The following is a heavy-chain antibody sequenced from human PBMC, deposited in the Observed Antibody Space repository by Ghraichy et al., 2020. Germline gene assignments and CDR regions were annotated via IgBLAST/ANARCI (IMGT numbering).Heavy chain of an antibody. D-gene: IGHD3-10*01. V-gene: IGHV3-23*01. CDR3: TKGSGDTWYNL. J-gene: IGHJ4*02. Sequence: GSLRLSCAASGFIFSNYAMSWVRQAPGKGLEWVSLIGGSGGSIYYADSVKGRFTISRDNSKNTLYLQMNSLRADDTAVYYCTKGSGDTWYNLWGQGTLVTVSS. CDR1: GFIFSNYA. CDR2: IGGSGGSI.